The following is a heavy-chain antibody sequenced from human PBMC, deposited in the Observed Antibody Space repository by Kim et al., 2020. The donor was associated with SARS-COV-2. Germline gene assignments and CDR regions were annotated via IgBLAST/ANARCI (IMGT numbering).Heavy chain of an antibody. J-gene: IGHJ4*02. CDR1: GFYFRSYS. Sequence: GGSLRLSCAASGFYFRSYSFNWVRQAPGKGLAWVSFVRDSGATSYADSVRGRFTISRDNDKNTVYLEMSGLRHEDTAIYFCARGLSPDSSALDYWGRGTLVSVSS. CDR2: VRDSGAT. V-gene: IGHV3-48*02. D-gene: IGHD3-22*01. CDR3: ARGLSPDSSALDY.